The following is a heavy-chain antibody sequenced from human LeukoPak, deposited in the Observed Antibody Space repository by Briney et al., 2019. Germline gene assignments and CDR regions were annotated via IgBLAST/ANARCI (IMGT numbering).Heavy chain of an antibody. J-gene: IGHJ6*02. Sequence: GGSLRLSCAASGFTFSSYAMTWVRQAPGKGLEWVSDISCNGDITYYADSVKGRFTISRDNSKNTLYLQMDGLRAEDTAVYYCARDETVTTLVSYYYYGMDVWGQGTTVTVSS. CDR1: GFTFSSYA. D-gene: IGHD4-23*01. CDR2: ISCNGDIT. CDR3: ARDETVTTLVSYYYYGMDV. V-gene: IGHV3-23*01.